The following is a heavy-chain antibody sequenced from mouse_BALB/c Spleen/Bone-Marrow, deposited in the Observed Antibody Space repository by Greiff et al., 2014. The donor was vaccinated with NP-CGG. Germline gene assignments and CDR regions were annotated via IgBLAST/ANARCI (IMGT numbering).Heavy chain of an antibody. D-gene: IGHD2-1*01. CDR1: GFTFNTYA. Sequence: EVNVVESGGGLVQPKGSLKLSCAASGFTFNTYAMNWVRQAPGKGLEWVARIRSKSNNYATYYADSVKDRFTISRDDSQSMLYLQMNNLKTEDTAMYYCVRRNPYWYFDVWGAGTTVTVSS. J-gene: IGHJ1*01. V-gene: IGHV10-1*02. CDR2: IRSKSNNYAT. CDR3: VRRNPYWYFDV.